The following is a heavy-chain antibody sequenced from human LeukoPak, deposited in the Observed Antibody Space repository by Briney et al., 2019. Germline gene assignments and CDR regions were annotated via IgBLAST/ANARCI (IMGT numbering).Heavy chain of an antibody. D-gene: IGHD4-17*01. V-gene: IGHV4-31*03. CDR1: GGSISSGGYY. CDR3: AREVLTVTKAAYYYYMDV. CDR2: IYYSGST. Sequence: SQTLSLTCTVSGGSISSGGYYWSWIRQHPGKGLEWIGYIYYSGSTYYNPSLKSRVTISVDTSKNQFSLKLSSVTAADTAVYYCAREVLTVTKAAYYYYMDVWGKGTTVTVSS. J-gene: IGHJ6*03.